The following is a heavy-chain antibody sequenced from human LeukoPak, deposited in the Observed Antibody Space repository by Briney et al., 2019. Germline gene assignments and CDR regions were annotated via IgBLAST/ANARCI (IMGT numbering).Heavy chain of an antibody. J-gene: IGHJ6*03. CDR2: IYTSGST. CDR1: GGSISSGRYY. V-gene: IGHV4-61*02. CDR3: ARDEEFYYYMDV. Sequence: KPSETLSLTCTVSGGSISSGRYYWSWIRQPAGKGLEWIGRIYTSGSTNYNPSLKSRVTISVDTSKNQFSLKLSSVTAADTAVYYCARDEEFYYYMDVWGKGTTVTVSS.